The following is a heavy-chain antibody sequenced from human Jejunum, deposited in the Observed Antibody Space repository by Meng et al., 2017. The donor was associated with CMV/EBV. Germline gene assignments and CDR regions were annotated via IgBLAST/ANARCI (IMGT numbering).Heavy chain of an antibody. D-gene: IGHD5-12*01. J-gene: IGHJ4*02. Sequence: KASGYTCTAYYLHWVRQAPGQGLEWMGWVYPPSGVTEYARRFQGRVTMTRDTSITTAYMESSRLTSDDTALYYCAAVTYSAYNDFDYWGQGTLVTVSS. CDR3: AAVTYSAYNDFDY. CDR2: VYPPSGVT. CDR1: GYTCTAYY. V-gene: IGHV1-2*02.